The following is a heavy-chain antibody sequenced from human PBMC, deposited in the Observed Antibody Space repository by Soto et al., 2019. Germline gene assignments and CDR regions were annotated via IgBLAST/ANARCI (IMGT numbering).Heavy chain of an antibody. J-gene: IGHJ6*02. D-gene: IGHD2-2*01. CDR2: INPSGGST. V-gene: IGHV1-46*01. Sequence: GASVKVSCKASGYTFTSYYMHWVRQAPGQGLEWMGIINPSGGSTSYAQKFQGRVTMTRDTSTSTVYMELSSLRSEDTAVYYCARDPTQLPAATYVSGVDYYYGMDVWGQGTTVTVSS. CDR3: ARDPTQLPAATYVSGVDYYYGMDV. CDR1: GYTFTSYY.